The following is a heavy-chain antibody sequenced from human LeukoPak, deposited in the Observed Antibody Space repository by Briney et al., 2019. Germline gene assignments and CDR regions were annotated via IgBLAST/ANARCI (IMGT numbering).Heavy chain of an antibody. CDR2: MQYSGNT. CDR3: ARGVALVTHKYFDY. CDR1: DGSISAYY. V-gene: IGHV4-59*08. Sequence: SETLSLTCTVSDGSISAYYWSWIRQSPGKGLEWIGYMQYSGNTVYNPSLESRVTFSLGSPNDHFSLRLTSVTAADTAVYYCARGVALVTHKYFDYWGPGILVTVSS. D-gene: IGHD5-18*01. J-gene: IGHJ4*02.